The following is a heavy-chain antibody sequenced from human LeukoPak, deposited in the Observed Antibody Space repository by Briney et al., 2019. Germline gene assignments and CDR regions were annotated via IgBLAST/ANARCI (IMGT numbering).Heavy chain of an antibody. Sequence: PGGSLRLSCAASGFTFDDYAMSWVRQAPGKGLEWVSLISWDGGSTYYADSVKGRFTTSRDNSKNSLYLQMNSLRTEDTALYYCAKAAPSIAAAGSYMDVWGKGTTVTVSS. CDR1: GFTFDDYA. CDR2: ISWDGGST. D-gene: IGHD6-13*01. CDR3: AKAAPSIAAAGSYMDV. J-gene: IGHJ6*03. V-gene: IGHV3-43*01.